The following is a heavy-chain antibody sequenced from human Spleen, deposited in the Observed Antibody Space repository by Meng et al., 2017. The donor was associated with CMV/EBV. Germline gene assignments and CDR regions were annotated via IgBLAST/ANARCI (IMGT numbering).Heavy chain of an antibody. CDR3: ARETDGSGSSYGMDV. D-gene: IGHD3-10*01. V-gene: IGHV4-39*07. J-gene: IGHJ6*02. CDR2: IYDSGST. CDR1: GDSISDSNYY. Sequence: SETLSLTCTVSGDSISDSNYYWGWIRQPPGKGLEWTGSIYDSGSTYDNPSLKSRVTISLDRSKNQFSLKLSSVTAADTAVYYCARETDGSGSSYGMDVWGQGTTVTVSS.